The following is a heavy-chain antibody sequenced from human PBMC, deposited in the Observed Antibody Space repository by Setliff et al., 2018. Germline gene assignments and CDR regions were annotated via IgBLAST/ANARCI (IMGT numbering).Heavy chain of an antibody. Sequence: SETLSLTCTVSGGSISGGNFYWSWIRQVPGKGLEWIGFIHDSGRTDYNPSLWSRVVISIDKSRNQFSLDLTSVNDADTAVYYCARDIFWGWFVLWGQGTMVTV. CDR3: ARDIFWGWFVL. CDR1: GGSISGGNFY. CDR2: IHDSGRT. V-gene: IGHV4-31*03. J-gene: IGHJ3*01. D-gene: IGHD3-10*01.